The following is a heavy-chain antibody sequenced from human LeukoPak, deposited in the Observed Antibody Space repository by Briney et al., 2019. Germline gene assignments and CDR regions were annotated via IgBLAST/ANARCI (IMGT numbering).Heavy chain of an antibody. Sequence: GESLKISCKGSGYSFTSHWIGWVRQMPGKGLEWMGIIYPGDSDTRYSPSFQGQVTMSADKSISTAYLQWSSLKASDTAVYYCARRRIRDYYFDHWGQGTLVTVSS. D-gene: IGHD2-15*01. V-gene: IGHV5-51*01. CDR3: ARRRIRDYYFDH. J-gene: IGHJ4*02. CDR2: IYPGDSDT. CDR1: GYSFTSHW.